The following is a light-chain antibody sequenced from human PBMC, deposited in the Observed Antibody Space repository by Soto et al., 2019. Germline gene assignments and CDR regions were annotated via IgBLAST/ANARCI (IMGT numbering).Light chain of an antibody. CDR3: QTWGTGTRGV. CDR2: LNSDGSH. Sequence: QLELTQSPSASASLGASVKLTCTLSSGHSSYAIAWHQQQPEKGPRYLMKLNSDGSHSKGDGIPDRFSGSSSGAERYLTISSLQSEDEADYYCQTWGTGTRGVFGGGTKLTVL. V-gene: IGLV4-69*01. CDR1: SGHSSYA. J-gene: IGLJ3*02.